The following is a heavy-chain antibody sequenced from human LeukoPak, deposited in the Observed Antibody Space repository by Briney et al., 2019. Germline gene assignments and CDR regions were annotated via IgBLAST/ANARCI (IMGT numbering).Heavy chain of an antibody. D-gene: IGHD3-10*01. V-gene: IGHV4-59*01. Sequence: PSETLSLTCTVSAGSLSGFYWTWIRQSPEKGLEWIGFVYYTGSTKYNPSLESRVTISADTSKSQFSLKPTSVTAADTAVYYCARDRGSGTLNNWFDPWGQGALVTVSS. CDR2: VYYTGST. J-gene: IGHJ5*02. CDR1: AGSLSGFY. CDR3: ARDRGSGTLNNWFDP.